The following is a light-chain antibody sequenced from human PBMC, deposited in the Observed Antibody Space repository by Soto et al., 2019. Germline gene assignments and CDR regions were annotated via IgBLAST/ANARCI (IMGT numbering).Light chain of an antibody. CDR3: SSYAGSSIV. Sequence: QSALTQPPSASGSPGQSVAISCTGTSSDVGGYNYVSWYQQHPGKAPKLMIYEVNKRPSGVPDRFSGSKSGNTASLTVSGLQAEDEADYYCSSYAGSSIVFGTGTQLTVL. V-gene: IGLV2-8*01. J-gene: IGLJ1*01. CDR2: EVN. CDR1: SSDVGGYNY.